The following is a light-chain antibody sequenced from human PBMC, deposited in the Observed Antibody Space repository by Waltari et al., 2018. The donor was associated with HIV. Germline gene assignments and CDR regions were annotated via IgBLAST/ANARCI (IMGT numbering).Light chain of an antibody. Sequence: IQLTQSPSFLSASVGERLTITCRATQAVGSYLAWYQQKPGKVPNLLIYSVSILQTGVPSRFSGSGSGTEFTLTITGLQPEDFATYYCQQLKTYPLSFGGGTKVEIK. CDR1: QAVGSY. CDR2: SVS. J-gene: IGKJ4*01. CDR3: QQLKTYPLS. V-gene: IGKV1-9*01.